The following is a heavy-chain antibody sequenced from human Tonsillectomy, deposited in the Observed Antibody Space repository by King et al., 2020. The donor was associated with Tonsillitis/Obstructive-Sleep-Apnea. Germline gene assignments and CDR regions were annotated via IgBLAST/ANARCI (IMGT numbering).Heavy chain of an antibody. D-gene: IGHD1-1*01. CDR1: GGSFSGYY. Sequence: VQLQQWGAGLLRPSETLSLTCAVYGGSFSGYYWSWIRQPPGKGLEWIGDINHSGSTNYNPSLKSRVTISEDTSKNQFSLKLSSVTAADSAVYYCARKGIGWPAEGGSSGTFDYWGHGILVTVSS. V-gene: IGHV4-34*01. CDR3: ARKGIGWPAEGGSSGTFDY. CDR2: INHSGST. J-gene: IGHJ4*01.